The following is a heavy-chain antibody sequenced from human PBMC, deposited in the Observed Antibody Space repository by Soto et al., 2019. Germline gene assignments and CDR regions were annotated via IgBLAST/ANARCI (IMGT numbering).Heavy chain of an antibody. CDR1: GFTFSSYA. D-gene: IGHD2-2*01. J-gene: IGHJ3*02. CDR2: ISSNGGST. CDR3: AREVVVVPAAMFRGAFDI. V-gene: IGHV3-64*01. Sequence: GGSLRLSCAASGFTFSSYAMHWVRQAPGKGLEYVSAISSNGGSTYYANSVKGRFTISRDNSKNTLYLQMGSLRAEDMAVYYCAREVVVVPAAMFRGAFDIWGQGTMVTVSS.